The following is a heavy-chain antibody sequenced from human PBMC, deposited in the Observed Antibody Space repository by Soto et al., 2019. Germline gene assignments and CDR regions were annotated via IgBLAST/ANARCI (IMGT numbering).Heavy chain of an antibody. J-gene: IGHJ4*02. D-gene: IGHD6-13*01. CDR1: GFTFSNFA. V-gene: IGHV3-30*04. Sequence: GSLRLSCAASGFTFSNFAMHWVRQAPGKGLEWVAVTSFDGKNKDFADFVKGRFTISRDNSKNTLFLQMNSLRPEDTAVYYCARERALAATGPFYYSGQGKLVTVSS. CDR3: ARERALAATGPFYY. CDR2: TSFDGKNK.